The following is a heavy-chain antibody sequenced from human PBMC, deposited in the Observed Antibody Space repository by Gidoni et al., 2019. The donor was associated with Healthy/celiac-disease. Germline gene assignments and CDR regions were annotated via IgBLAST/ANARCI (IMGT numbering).Heavy chain of an antibody. CDR3: ARLAAAGTFFDY. CDR1: GFTFSRYA. D-gene: IGHD6-13*01. J-gene: IGHJ4*02. CDR2: ISGSGGST. V-gene: IGHV3-23*01. Sequence: EVQLLASGGGLVQPGGSLRLSCAASGFTFSRYAMSWVRQAPGKGLEWVSAISGSGGSTYYADSVKGRFTISRDNSKNTLYLQMNSLRAEDTAVYYCARLAAAGTFFDYWGQGTLVTVSS.